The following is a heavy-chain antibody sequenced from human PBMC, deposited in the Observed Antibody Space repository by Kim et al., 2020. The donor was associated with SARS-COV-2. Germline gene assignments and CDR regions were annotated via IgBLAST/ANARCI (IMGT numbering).Heavy chain of an antibody. V-gene: IGHV7-4-1*02. J-gene: IGHJ6*02. D-gene: IGHD6-19*01. CDR2: INTNTGNP. Sequence: ASVKVSCKASGYTFTSYAMNWVRQAPGQGLEWMGWINTNTGNPTYAQGFTGRFVFSLDTSVSTAYLQISSLKAEDTAVYYCARTAYSSHYYYGMDVWGQGTTVPVSS. CDR1: GYTFTSYA. CDR3: ARTAYSSHYYYGMDV.